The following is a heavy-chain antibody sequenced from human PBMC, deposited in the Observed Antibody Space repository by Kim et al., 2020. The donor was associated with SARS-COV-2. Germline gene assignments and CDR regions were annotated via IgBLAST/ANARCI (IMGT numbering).Heavy chain of an antibody. CDR2: IYSGGST. J-gene: IGHJ3*02. CDR1: GFTVSSNY. Sequence: GGSLRLSCAASGFTVSSNYMSWVRQAPGKGLEWVSVIYSGGSTYYADSVKGRFTISRDNTKNTLYLQMNSLRAEDTAVYYCARDGGYSYGPRGAFDIWGQGTMVTVSS. CDR3: ARDGGYSYGPRGAFDI. D-gene: IGHD5-18*01. V-gene: IGHV3-53*01.